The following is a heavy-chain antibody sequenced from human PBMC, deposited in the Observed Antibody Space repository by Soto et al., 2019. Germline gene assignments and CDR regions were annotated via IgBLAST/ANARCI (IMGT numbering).Heavy chain of an antibody. CDR1: GGSISSYY. J-gene: IGHJ5*02. CDR3: AREGAYYYDSSSYYHTRGWFDP. Sequence: PSETLSLTCTVSGGSISSYYWSWIRQPAGKGLEWIGRIYTSGSTNYNPSLKSRVTMSVDTSKNQFSLKLSSVTAADTAVYYCAREGAYYYDSSSYYHTRGWFDPWGQGTLVTVSS. D-gene: IGHD3-22*01. V-gene: IGHV4-4*07. CDR2: IYTSGST.